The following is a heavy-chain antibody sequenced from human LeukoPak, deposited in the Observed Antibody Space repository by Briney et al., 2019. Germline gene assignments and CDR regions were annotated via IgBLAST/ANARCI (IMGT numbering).Heavy chain of an antibody. CDR2: INPSGGST. V-gene: IGHV1-46*01. D-gene: IGHD2-2*01. CDR3: ASGEYCSSTSCSPRIDAFDI. J-gene: IGHJ3*02. Sequence: ASVKVSCKASGYTFTSYYMHWVRQAPGQALEWMGIINPSGGSTSYAQKFQGRVTMTRDTSTSTVYMELSSLRSEDTAVYYCASGEYCSSTSCSPRIDAFDIWGQGTMVTVSS. CDR1: GYTFTSYY.